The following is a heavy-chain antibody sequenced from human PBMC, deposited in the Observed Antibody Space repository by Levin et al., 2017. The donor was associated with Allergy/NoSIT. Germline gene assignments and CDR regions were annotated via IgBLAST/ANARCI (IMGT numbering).Heavy chain of an antibody. CDR1: GYSFSTYW. CDR3: ARGFRYAWHFDA. D-gene: IGHD5-12*01. Sequence: GESLKISCEGSGYSFSTYWISWVRQLPGKGLEWMGIIYPGDSDTRYSPSFLGQVTITADKSISTAYLQWSSLNASDPAMYFCARGFRYAWHFDAWGRGTLVTVSS. V-gene: IGHV5-51*01. CDR2: IYPGDSDT. J-gene: IGHJ2*01.